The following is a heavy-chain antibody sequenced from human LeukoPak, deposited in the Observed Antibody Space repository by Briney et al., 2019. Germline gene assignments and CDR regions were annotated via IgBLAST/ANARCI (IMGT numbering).Heavy chain of an antibody. V-gene: IGHV1-8*02. J-gene: IGHJ4*02. Sequence: ASVKVSCKASGHTFKNYDINWVRQATGQGLEWMGWMNPNSGNTGFAQKFQDRVSMTRDTSINTAYMELTSLRSGDAADYYCARATPGGLHGYSFDYWGQGTVVTVYS. D-gene: IGHD5-24*01. CDR3: ARATPGGLHGYSFDY. CDR1: GHTFKNYD. CDR2: MNPNSGNT.